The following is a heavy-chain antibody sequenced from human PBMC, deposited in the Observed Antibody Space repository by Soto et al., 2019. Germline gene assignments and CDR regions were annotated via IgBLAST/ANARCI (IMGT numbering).Heavy chain of an antibody. V-gene: IGHV1-69*01. CDR2: IIPIFRIT. D-gene: IGHD1-26*01. CDR1: GDTLSRHG. J-gene: IGHJ6*01. Sequence: QEQLVQSGPEVQKPGSSVKVSCKASGDTLSRHGISWVRQAPGQGLEWMGGIIPIFRITNYAQKFQGRLMITADESTRTAYMELSRLGSDDSAVYFCVRVRVGSIPLNYDIDVW. CDR3: VRVRVGSIPLNYDIDV.